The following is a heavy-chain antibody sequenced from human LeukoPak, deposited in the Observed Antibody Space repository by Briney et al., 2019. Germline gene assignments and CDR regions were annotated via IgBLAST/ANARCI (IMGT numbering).Heavy chain of an antibody. CDR1: GGSISGYY. CDR2: IYYTGNT. CDR3: ATLASMVRGVIMPFDS. D-gene: IGHD3-10*01. V-gene: IGHV4-59*01. J-gene: IGHJ4*02. Sequence: PSETLSLTCTVSGGSISGYYWSWIRQPPGKGLEWIGYIYYTGNTKYNPSLKSRVTISEDTSKNQFSLKLSSVTAADTAVYYCATLASMVRGVIMPFDSWGRGTLVTVSS.